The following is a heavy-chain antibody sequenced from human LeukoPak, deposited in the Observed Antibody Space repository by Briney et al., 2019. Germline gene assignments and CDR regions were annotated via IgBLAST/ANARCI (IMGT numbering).Heavy chain of an antibody. CDR1: GYTFTGYY. D-gene: IGHD3-10*01. Sequence: EASVKVSCKASGYTFTGYYMHWVRLAPGQGLEWMGWINPNSGGTNYAQKFQGRVTMTRDTSISTAYLALSRLRSDDTAVYYCARVWAYGSGSYYDYWGQGTLVTVSS. CDR3: ARVWAYGSGSYYDY. V-gene: IGHV1-2*02. J-gene: IGHJ4*02. CDR2: INPNSGGT.